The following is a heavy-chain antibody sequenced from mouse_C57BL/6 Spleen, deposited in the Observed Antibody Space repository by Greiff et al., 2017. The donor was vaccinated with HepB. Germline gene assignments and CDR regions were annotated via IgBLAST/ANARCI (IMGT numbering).Heavy chain of an antibody. J-gene: IGHJ4*01. CDR1: GFNFKNTY. V-gene: IGHV14-3*01. CDR3: ARDGNYVAMDY. CDR2: IDPANGNT. D-gene: IGHD2-1*01. Sequence: EVQLQQSVAELVRPGASVKLSCTASGFNFKNTYMHWVKQRPEQGLEWIGRIDPANGNTKYAPKFQGKATITADTSSNTAYLQLSSLTSEDTAIYYCARDGNYVAMDYWGQGTSVTVSS.